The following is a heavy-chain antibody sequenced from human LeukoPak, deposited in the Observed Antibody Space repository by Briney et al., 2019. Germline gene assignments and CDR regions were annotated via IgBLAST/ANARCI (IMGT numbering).Heavy chain of an antibody. CDR2: VSANGGST. D-gene: IGHD3-3*01. J-gene: IGHJ4*02. Sequence: QPGGSLRLSCAASGFTFGSYAMSWVRQAPGKGLEWVSSVSANGGSTYYADSVKGRFTISRDNSKNTLCLQMNSLRAEDTAVYYCAKDLEWLSYFDYWGQGTLVTVSS. CDR3: AKDLEWLSYFDY. CDR1: GFTFGSYA. V-gene: IGHV3-23*01.